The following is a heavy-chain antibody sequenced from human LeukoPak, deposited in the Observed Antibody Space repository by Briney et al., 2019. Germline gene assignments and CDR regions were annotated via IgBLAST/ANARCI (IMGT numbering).Heavy chain of an antibody. CDR3: ARDYGSSLREDWFDP. CDR2: IYTSGST. V-gene: IGHV4-4*07. J-gene: IGHJ5*02. CDR1: GGSISSYY. D-gene: IGHD6-13*01. Sequence: SETLSLTCTVSGGSISSYYWSWIRQPAGKGLEWIGRIYTSGSTNYNPSLKSRVTMSVDTSKNQFSLKLSSVTAADTAVYYCARDYGSSLREDWFDPWGQGTLVTVPS.